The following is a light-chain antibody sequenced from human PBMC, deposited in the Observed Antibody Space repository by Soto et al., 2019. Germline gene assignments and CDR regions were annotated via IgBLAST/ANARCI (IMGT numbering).Light chain of an antibody. V-gene: IGLV1-51*01. CDR1: SSNIGNND. CDR2: DNN. Sequence: QSVLTQPPSLSAAPGLKVTISCAGSSSNIGNNDVSWYKQLPGTAPKLLIYDNNKRPSGIPDRFSGSKSDTSATLGITGLQTGDEADYYCGTWDSSLNAGVFGGGTKLTVL. CDR3: GTWDSSLNAGV. J-gene: IGLJ3*02.